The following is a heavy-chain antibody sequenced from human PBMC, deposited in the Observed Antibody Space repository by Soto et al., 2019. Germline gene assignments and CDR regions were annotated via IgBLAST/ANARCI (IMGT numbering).Heavy chain of an antibody. D-gene: IGHD2-8*01. CDR2: IYYSGST. V-gene: IGHV4-59*01. CDR1: GGSINSYY. J-gene: IGHJ4*02. CDR3: ARGGMGPLFEALDY. Sequence: QVQLQESGPGLVKPSETLSLTCTVSGGSINSYYWYWIRQPPGKGLEWIAYIYYSGSTNYNPSLKSRVTISVNTSKNQFALKLSSVTAAYTAVYYCARGGMGPLFEALDYWGQGTLVTVSS.